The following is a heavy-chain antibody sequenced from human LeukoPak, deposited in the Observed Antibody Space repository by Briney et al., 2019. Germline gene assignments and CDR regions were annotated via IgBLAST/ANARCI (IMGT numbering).Heavy chain of an antibody. CDR3: ARGRGWFQKHFDY. J-gene: IGHJ4*02. D-gene: IGHD6-19*01. CDR1: GGSFSGYY. Sequence: SETLSLTCAVYGGSFSGYYWSWIRQPPGKGLEWIGEINRSGSTNYNPSLKSRVTISVDTSKNQFSLKLSSVTAADTAVYYCARGRGWFQKHFDYWGQGTLVTVSS. CDR2: INRSGST. V-gene: IGHV4-34*01.